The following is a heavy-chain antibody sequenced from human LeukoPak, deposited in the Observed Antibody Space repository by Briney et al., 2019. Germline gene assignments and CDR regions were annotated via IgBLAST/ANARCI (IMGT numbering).Heavy chain of an antibody. CDR1: GYTFTSYG. D-gene: IGHD6-19*01. J-gene: IGHJ4*02. V-gene: IGHV1-18*01. CDR2: ISAYNGNT. Sequence: ASVKVSCKSSGYTFTSYGISWVRQAPGQGLAWMGLISAYNGNTNYAQKLQGRGTMTTDTSTSKAYMELRSLRSDDPAVYYCARERAGRGWYDYWGQGNLVTVSS. CDR3: ARERAGRGWYDY.